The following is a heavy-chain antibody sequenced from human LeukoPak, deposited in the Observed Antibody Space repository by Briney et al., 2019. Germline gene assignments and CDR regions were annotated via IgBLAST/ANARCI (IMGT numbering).Heavy chain of an antibody. V-gene: IGHV1-2*02. CDR1: GYTFTGYY. J-gene: IGHJ6*02. Sequence: ASVKLSCKSSGYTFTGYYMHLVRQAPGQGLEWMGWFNPKRGGTNYAQEFQGRGTMTRDTSISKAYMELSRLTSDDTAVYYCARDEDGMDVWGQGTTVTVSS. CDR3: ARDEDGMDV. CDR2: FNPKRGGT.